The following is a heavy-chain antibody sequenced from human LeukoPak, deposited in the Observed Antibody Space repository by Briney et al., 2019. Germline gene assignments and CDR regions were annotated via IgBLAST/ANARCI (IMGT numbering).Heavy chain of an antibody. CDR1: GVSISSSNW. V-gene: IGHV4-4*02. Sequence: PSETLSLTCAVSGVSISSSNWWSWVRQPPGQGLEWIGEIYHSGSTNYNPSLKSRVTISVDTSKNQFSLKLSSVTAADTAVYYCARGYYYGSGSFPNWFDPWGQGTLVTVSS. CDR3: ARGYYYGSGSFPNWFDP. J-gene: IGHJ5*02. D-gene: IGHD3-10*01. CDR2: IYHSGST.